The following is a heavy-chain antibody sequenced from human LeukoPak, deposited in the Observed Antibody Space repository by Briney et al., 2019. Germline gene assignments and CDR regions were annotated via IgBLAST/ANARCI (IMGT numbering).Heavy chain of an antibody. CDR1: GFTVSSNY. V-gene: IGHV3-53*01. D-gene: IGHD3-22*01. CDR2: IYSGGST. J-gene: IGHJ4*02. Sequence: GGSLRLSCAASGFTVSSNYMSWVRQIPGKGLEWVSVIYSGGSTYYADSVKGRFTISRDNSKNTLYLQMNSLRAEDTAVYYCARDRYDSSGYAFDYWGQGTLVTVSS. CDR3: ARDRYDSSGYAFDY.